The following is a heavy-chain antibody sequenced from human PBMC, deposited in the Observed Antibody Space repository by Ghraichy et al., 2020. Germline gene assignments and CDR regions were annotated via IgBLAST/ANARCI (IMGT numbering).Heavy chain of an antibody. D-gene: IGHD3-3*01. Sequence: GGSLRLSCAASGFTFSSYAMSWVRQAPGKGLEWVSAISGSGGSTYYADSVKGRFTISRDNSKNTLYLQMNSLRAEDTAVYYCAKDTLSDFWSGYFGWFDPWGQGTLVTVSS. CDR1: GFTFSSYA. J-gene: IGHJ5*02. CDR3: AKDTLSDFWSGYFGWFDP. V-gene: IGHV3-23*01. CDR2: ISGSGGST.